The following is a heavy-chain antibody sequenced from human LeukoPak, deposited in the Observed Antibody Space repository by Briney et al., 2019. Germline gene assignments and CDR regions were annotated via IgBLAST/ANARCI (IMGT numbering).Heavy chain of an antibody. CDR3: ARDTSGYRRGSFDY. V-gene: IGHV4-59*01. D-gene: IGHD3-22*01. J-gene: IGHJ4*02. CDR1: GGSINSYY. CDR2: IYYSGST. Sequence: SETLSLTCTVSGGSINSYYWSWIRQPPGKGLEWIGYIYYSGSTNYNPSLKSRVTISLDTSNNQFSLKLSSVTVADTAVYYCARDTSGYRRGSFDYWGQGTLVTVSS.